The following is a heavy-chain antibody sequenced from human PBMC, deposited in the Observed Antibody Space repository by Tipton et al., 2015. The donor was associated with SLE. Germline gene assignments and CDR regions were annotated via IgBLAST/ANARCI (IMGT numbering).Heavy chain of an antibody. Sequence: SLRLSCVASGFTFSSYEMNWVRQAPGEGLEWVSYISSSGNTIYFADSVKGRFTISRDNAKNSLYVQMNSLRAEDTALYYCASRLDDFDIWGQGTMVTVSS. J-gene: IGHJ3*02. D-gene: IGHD6-6*01. CDR2: ISSSGNTI. V-gene: IGHV3-48*03. CDR3: ASRLDDFDI. CDR1: GFTFSSYE.